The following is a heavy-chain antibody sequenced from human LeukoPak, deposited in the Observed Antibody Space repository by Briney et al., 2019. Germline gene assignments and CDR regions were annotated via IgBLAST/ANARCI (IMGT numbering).Heavy chain of an antibody. CDR2: INPSGGGST. CDR1: GYTFTRYY. V-gene: IGHV1-46*01. Sequence: ASVKVSCKASGYTFTRYYMHWVPQAPRQGLEWMGIINPSGGGSTSYAQKFQGRVTMTRDTSTSTVYLELSSLRSEDTAVYYCARGNYYDSSGYYSAFDYWGQGTLVTVSS. D-gene: IGHD3-22*01. CDR3: ARGNYYDSSGYYSAFDY. J-gene: IGHJ4*02.